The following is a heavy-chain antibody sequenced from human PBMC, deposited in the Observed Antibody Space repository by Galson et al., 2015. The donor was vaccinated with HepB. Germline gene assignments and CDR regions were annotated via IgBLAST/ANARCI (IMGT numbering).Heavy chain of an antibody. Sequence: SLRLSCAASGFTFSSYGMHWVRQAPGKGLEWVAVIWYDGSNKYYADSVKGRFTISRDNSKNTLYLQMNSLRAEDTAVYYCAKDGYDSSGYYDYWGQGTLVTVSS. V-gene: IGHV3-33*06. J-gene: IGHJ4*02. D-gene: IGHD3-22*01. CDR1: GFTFSSYG. CDR2: IWYDGSNK. CDR3: AKDGYDSSGYYDY.